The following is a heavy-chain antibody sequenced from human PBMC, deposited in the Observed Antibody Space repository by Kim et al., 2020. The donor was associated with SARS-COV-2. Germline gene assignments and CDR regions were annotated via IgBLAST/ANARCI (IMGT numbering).Heavy chain of an antibody. CDR2: ISYDGSNK. CDR1: GFTFSSYG. Sequence: GGSLRLSCAASGFTFSSYGMHWVRQAPGKGLEWVAVISYDGSNKYYADSVKGRFTISRDNSKNTLYLQMNSLRAEDTAVYYCAKDQMYYYDSSGYYGYYYCCMDVWGQGTTVTVS. J-gene: IGHJ6*02. D-gene: IGHD3-22*01. V-gene: IGHV3-30*18. CDR3: AKDQMYYYDSSGYYGYYYCCMDV.